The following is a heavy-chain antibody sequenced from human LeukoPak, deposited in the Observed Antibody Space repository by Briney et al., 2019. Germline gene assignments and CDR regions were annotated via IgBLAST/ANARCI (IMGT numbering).Heavy chain of an antibody. J-gene: IGHJ6*03. D-gene: IGHD4-11*01. V-gene: IGHV4-39*01. CDR3: VRLEAGYSNYMGYYYYYMDV. Sequence: SETLSLTCSVSGGSITKNGYYWGWIRQSPETGLEWIGSMHYSGSTYYNPSLKSRVTISVDTSKNQFSLKLSSVTAADTAVYYCVRLEAGYSNYMGYYYYYMDVWGKGTTVTVSS. CDR1: GGSITKNGYY. CDR2: MHYSGST.